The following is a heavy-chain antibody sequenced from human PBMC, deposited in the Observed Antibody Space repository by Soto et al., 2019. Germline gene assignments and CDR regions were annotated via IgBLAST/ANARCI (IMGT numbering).Heavy chain of an antibody. CDR1: GFSFSDSA. J-gene: IGHJ4*02. CDR3: AKDFGEELLL. V-gene: IGHV3-23*01. Sequence: EVHLLESGGHLVQPGGSLRLSCVASGFSFSDSAMFWVRQAPGKGLEWVSTISGSGGSTYYADSVKGRFTISRDNSKNTLYLQMNSLRAEDTAVYYCAKDFGEELLLWGQGTLVTVSS. CDR2: ISGSGGST. D-gene: IGHD1-26*01.